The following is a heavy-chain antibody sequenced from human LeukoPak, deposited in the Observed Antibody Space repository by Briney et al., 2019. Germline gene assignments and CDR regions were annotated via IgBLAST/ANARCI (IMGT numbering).Heavy chain of an antibody. CDR2: IYHSGST. V-gene: IGHV4-38-2*02. Sequence: PSETLSLTCTVSGYSISSGYYWGSIRQPPGKGLEWIGSIYHSGSTYYNPSLKSRVTISVDTPKNQFSLKLSSVTAADTAVYYCARGFDYYDSSGIDAFDIWGQGTMVTVSS. CDR3: ARGFDYYDSSGIDAFDI. CDR1: GYSISSGYY. D-gene: IGHD3-22*01. J-gene: IGHJ3*02.